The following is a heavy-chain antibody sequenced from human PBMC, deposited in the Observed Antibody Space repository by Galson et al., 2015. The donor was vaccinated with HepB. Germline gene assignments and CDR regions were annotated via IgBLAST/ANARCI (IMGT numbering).Heavy chain of an antibody. V-gene: IGHV5-10-1*01. CDR3: ARLVPNWYTSGWYYFDY. D-gene: IGHD6-19*01. J-gene: IGHJ4*02. CDR1: GHTFTNYW. CDR2: IDPSDSYT. Sequence: QSGAEVTKPGESLRISCKSSGHTFTNYWISWVRQMPGKGLEWMGRIDPSDSYTNYSPSFQGHVTISGDKSISTAYLQWSSLKASDTAMYYCARLVPNWYTSGWYYFDYWGQGTLVTVSS.